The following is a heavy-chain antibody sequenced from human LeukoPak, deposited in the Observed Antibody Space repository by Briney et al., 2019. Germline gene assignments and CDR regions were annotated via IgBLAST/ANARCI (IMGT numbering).Heavy chain of an antibody. CDR3: ARGGLQHYYGSGSHDY. J-gene: IGHJ4*02. CDR2: INHSGRT. D-gene: IGHD3-10*01. V-gene: IGHV4-34*01. Sequence: SETLSLTCAVYGGSFSGYYWSWIRQPPGKGLEWIGEINHSGRTNYNPSLKSRVTISVDTSENHFSLKLSSVTAADTAVYYCARGGLQHYYGSGSHDYWGQGTLVTVSS. CDR1: GGSFSGYY.